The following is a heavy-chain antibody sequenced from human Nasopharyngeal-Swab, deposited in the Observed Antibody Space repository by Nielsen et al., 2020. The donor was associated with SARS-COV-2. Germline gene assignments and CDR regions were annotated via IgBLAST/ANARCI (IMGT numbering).Heavy chain of an antibody. J-gene: IGHJ4*02. V-gene: IGHV3-23*01. Sequence: GGSLRLSCAASGFTFSSYAMSWVRQAPGEGLEWVSAISGSGGSTYYADSVKGRFTISRDNSKNTLYLQMNSLRAEDTAVYYCAKDDEWELLSWDYWGQGTLVTVSS. D-gene: IGHD1-26*01. CDR1: GFTFSSYA. CDR3: AKDDEWELLSWDY. CDR2: ISGSGGST.